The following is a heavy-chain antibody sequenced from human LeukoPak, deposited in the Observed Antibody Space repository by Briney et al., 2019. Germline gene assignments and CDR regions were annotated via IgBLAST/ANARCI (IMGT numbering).Heavy chain of an antibody. CDR1: GFTVSGSY. J-gene: IGHJ4*02. V-gene: IGHV3-53*01. Sequence: GGSLRLSCAASGFTVSGSYMSWVRQAPGKGLEWVSVITGSGGFTQYADSVKGRFTISRDNSKNTVYLQMNSLRVEDTALYYCVRSLDYWGQGTLVTVSS. CDR3: VRSLDY. CDR2: ITGSGGFT.